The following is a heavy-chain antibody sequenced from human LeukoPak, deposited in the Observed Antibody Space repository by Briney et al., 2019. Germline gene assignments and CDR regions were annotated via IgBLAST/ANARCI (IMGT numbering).Heavy chain of an antibody. D-gene: IGHD1/OR15-1a*01. V-gene: IGHV4-59*12. CDR1: GGSISSYY. J-gene: IGHJ4*02. CDR2: IYYSGST. CDR3: ARENKGYYFDY. Sequence: KASETLSLTCTVSGGSISSYYWSWIRQPPGKGLEWIGYIYYSGSTNYNPSLKSRVTISVDTSKNQFSLKLSSVTAADTAVYYCARENKGYYFDYWGQGTLVTVSS.